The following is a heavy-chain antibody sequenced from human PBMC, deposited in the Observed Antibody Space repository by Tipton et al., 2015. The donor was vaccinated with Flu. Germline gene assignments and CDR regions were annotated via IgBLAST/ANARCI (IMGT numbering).Heavy chain of an antibody. CDR3: ARDSSPSYYYYYYGMDV. D-gene: IGHD6-13*01. Sequence: SLRLSCAASGFTFSDYYMSWIRQAPGKGLEWVSYISSSGSTIYYADSVKGRFTISRDNAKNSLYLQMNSLRAEDTAVYYCARDSSPSYYYYYYGMDVWGQGTPVTVSS. J-gene: IGHJ6*02. CDR2: ISSSGSTI. V-gene: IGHV3-11*01. CDR1: GFTFSDYY.